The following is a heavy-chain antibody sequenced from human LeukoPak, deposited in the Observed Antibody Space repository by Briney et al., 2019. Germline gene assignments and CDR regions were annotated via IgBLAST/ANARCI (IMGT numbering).Heavy chain of an antibody. D-gene: IGHD6-19*01. CDR2: IYSGGST. CDR3: ARRSGIAVAGAFDY. V-gene: IGHV3-53*01. CDR1: GFTVSSNY. Sequence: PGGSLRLSCAASGFTVSSNYMSWVRQAPGKGLEWVSVIYSGGSTYYADSVKGRFTISRDNSKNTLHLQMNSLRAEDTAVYYCARRSGIAVAGAFDYWGQGILVTVSS. J-gene: IGHJ4*02.